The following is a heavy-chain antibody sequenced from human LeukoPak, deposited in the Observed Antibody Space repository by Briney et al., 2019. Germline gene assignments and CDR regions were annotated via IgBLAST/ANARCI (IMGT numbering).Heavy chain of an antibody. D-gene: IGHD3-22*01. CDR2: IYYSGST. V-gene: IGHV4-61*01. CDR1: GGSVSSGSYY. Sequence: PSETLSLTCTVPGGSVSSGSYYWSWIRQPPGKGLEWIGYIYYSGSTYYNLSLKSRVTISVDTSKNQFSLKLTSVTAADTAVYYCARDSSGRSEYPPFDYWGQGTLVTVSS. J-gene: IGHJ4*02. CDR3: ARDSSGRSEYPPFDY.